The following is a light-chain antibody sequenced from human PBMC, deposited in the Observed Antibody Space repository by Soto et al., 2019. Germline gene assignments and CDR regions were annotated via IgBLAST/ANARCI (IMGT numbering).Light chain of an antibody. CDR1: RTDVADGYDY. J-gene: IGLJ1*01. CDR2: DVS. V-gene: IGLV2-14*03. Sequence: QSVLTQPASVSGSPGQSIAISCTGVRTDVADGYDYVSWYQQHPGQAPQLIIYDVSNRPSGVSDRFSGSKSGNTASLTISGLQAEDEAEYYGNYYKRNTPFSVFATGPKATVL. CDR3: NYYKRNTPFSV.